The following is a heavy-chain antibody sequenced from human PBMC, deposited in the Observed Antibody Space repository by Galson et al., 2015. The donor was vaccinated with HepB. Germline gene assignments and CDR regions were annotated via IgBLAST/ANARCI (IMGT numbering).Heavy chain of an antibody. V-gene: IGHV3-30-3*01. CDR3: ARGQINYDSSGYTYYFDY. CDR2: ISYDGSNK. J-gene: IGHJ4*02. D-gene: IGHD3-22*01. Sequence: SLRLSCAASGFTFSSYAMHWVRQAPGKGLEWVAVISYDGSNKYYADSVKGRFTISRDNSKNTLYLQMNSLRAEDTAVYYCARGQINYDSSGYTYYFDYWGQGTLVTVSS. CDR1: GFTFSSYA.